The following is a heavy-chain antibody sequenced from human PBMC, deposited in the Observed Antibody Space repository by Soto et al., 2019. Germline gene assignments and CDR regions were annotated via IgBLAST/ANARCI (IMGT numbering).Heavy chain of an antibody. CDR1: GFTFTAYA. D-gene: IGHD5-18*01. CDR2: ISYAGLNV. Sequence: GGSLRLSCAASGFTFTAYAMHWVRQAPGKGLEWVAFISYAGLNVYYADSVKGRFTISRANSKATEYLRMNGLGTEDTAVYYCLHTGTRIRGQGAKVTVSS. CDR3: LHTGTRI. V-gene: IGHV3-30-3*01. J-gene: IGHJ6*02.